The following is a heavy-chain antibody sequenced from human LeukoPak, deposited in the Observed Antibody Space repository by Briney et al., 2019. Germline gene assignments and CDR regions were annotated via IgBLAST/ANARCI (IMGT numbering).Heavy chain of an antibody. CDR3: ARILRDYGFWSGYEGAFDY. J-gene: IGHJ4*02. CDR1: GFTFSSYW. D-gene: IGHD3-3*01. V-gene: IGHV3-7*01. CDR2: IKQDGSEK. Sequence: PGGSLRLSCAASGFTFSSYWMSWVRQAPGKGLEWVANIKQDGSEKYYMDSVKGRFTISRDNAKNSLYLQMNSLRAEDTAVYYCARILRDYGFWSGYEGAFDYWGQGTLVTVSS.